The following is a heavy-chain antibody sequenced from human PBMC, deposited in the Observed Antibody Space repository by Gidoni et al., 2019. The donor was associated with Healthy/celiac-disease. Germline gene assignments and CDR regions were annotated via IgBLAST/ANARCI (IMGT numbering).Heavy chain of an antibody. CDR1: GGTISSSSYY. J-gene: IGHJ4*02. CDR2: IHYSGST. D-gene: IGHD3-3*01. CDR3: ARHGYDTSDY. V-gene: IGHV4-39*01. Sequence: QLQLPESGPGLVKPSETLSLTCTVSGGTISSSSYYWGGIRQPPGKGLAWIGSIHYSGSTYYNPSLNSRVTISVHTSKNQFSLKLSSVTAAETAVYYCARHGYDTSDYWGQGTLVTVSS.